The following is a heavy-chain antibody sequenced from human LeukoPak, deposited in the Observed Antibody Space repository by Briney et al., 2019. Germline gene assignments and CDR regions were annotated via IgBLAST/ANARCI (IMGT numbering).Heavy chain of an antibody. J-gene: IGHJ4*02. D-gene: IGHD2-8*01. CDR1: GFTFSSYA. CDR3: AKGSKMVYYFDS. Sequence: GGSMRLSCAASGFTFSSYAMSWVRQAPGKGLEWVSAISGSGGSTYYADSVKGRFTVSRDNSKNTLYLQMNSLRAEDTAVYYCAKGSKMVYYFDSWGQGTLVTVSS. CDR2: ISGSGGST. V-gene: IGHV3-23*01.